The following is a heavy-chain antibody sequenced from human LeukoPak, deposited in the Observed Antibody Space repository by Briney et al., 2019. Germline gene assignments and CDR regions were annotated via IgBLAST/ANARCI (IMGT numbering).Heavy chain of an antibody. CDR2: IWYDGSNK. Sequence: SCKASGYTFTSYQMHWVRQAPGQGLEWMAVIWYDGSNKYYADSVKGRFTISRDNSKNTLYLQMNSLRAEDTAVYYCARAKGGAFDYWGQGTLVTVSS. CDR1: GYTFTSYQ. CDR3: ARAKGGAFDY. J-gene: IGHJ4*02. V-gene: IGHV3-33*01. D-gene: IGHD3-16*01.